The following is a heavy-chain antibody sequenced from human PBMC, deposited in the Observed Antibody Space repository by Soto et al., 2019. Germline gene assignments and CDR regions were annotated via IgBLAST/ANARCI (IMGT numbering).Heavy chain of an antibody. CDR2: ISAYDGKT. J-gene: IGHJ5*02. CDR1: GYTFNTYG. D-gene: IGHD3-3*01. CDR3: ARDPHEFWTSYWFGP. Sequence: ASVKVSCKTSGYTFNTYGINWVRQAPGQGLELMGWISAYDGKTTYAEKFQGRVTLTTDTSTSTAYMELRSLRSDDTAIYYCARDPHEFWTSYWFGPWGQGTPVTVSS. V-gene: IGHV1-18*01.